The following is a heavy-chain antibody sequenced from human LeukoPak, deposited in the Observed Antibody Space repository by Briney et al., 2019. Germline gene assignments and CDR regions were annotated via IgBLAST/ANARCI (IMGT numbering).Heavy chain of an antibody. CDR1: GFTFSSYS. V-gene: IGHV3-48*01. D-gene: IGHD3-9*01. CDR3: ARDGDYDILTGYLNGDAFDI. J-gene: IGHJ3*02. Sequence: GGSLRLSCAASGFTFSSYSMNWVRQAPGKGLERVSYISSSSSTIYYADSVKGRFTISRDNAKNSLYLQMNSLRAEDTAVYYCARDGDYDILTGYLNGDAFDIWGQGTMVTVSS. CDR2: ISSSSSTI.